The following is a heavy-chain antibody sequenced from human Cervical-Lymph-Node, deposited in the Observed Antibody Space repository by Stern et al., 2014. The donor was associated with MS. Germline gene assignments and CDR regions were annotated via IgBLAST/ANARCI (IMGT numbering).Heavy chain of an antibody. Sequence: QLQLQESGPGLVKPSETLSLTCTVSGVSISTHDWSWIRQSAGKGLEWLGRVQISGTTNYNPSLKSRVTLSADTSKNQFSLKLSSVTAADTAVYFCARELTMASKGYFDYWGQGTLVTVSS. CDR3: ARELTMASKGYFDY. CDR2: VQISGTT. J-gene: IGHJ4*02. V-gene: IGHV4-4*07. CDR1: GVSISTHD. D-gene: IGHD4/OR15-4a*01.